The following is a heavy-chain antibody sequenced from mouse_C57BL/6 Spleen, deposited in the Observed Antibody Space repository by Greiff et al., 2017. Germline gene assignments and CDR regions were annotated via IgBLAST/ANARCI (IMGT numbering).Heavy chain of an antibody. J-gene: IGHJ2*01. CDR2: IHPNSGST. CDR3: ARSKGFTTVVAYYFDY. CDR1: GYTFTSYW. D-gene: IGHD1-1*01. Sequence: VQLQQPGAELVKPGASVKLSCKASGYTFTSYWMHWVKQRPGQGLEWIGMIHPNSGSTKYNEKFKSKATLTVDKSSSTAYMQLSSLTSEDSAVYYCARSKGFTTVVAYYFDYWGQGTTLTVSS. V-gene: IGHV1-64*01.